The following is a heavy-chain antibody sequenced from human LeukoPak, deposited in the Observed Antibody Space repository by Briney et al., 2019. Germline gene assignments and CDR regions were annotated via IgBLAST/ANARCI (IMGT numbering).Heavy chain of an antibody. CDR1: GGTFSSYA. V-gene: IGHV1-69*04. CDR3: ARATGYSYGQPSDY. Sequence: SVKVSCKASGGTFSSYAISWVRQAPGQGLEWMGRIIPIFGIANYAQKFQGRVTITADKSTSTAYMELSSLRSEDTAVYYCARATGYSYGQPSDYWGQGTLVTVSS. CDR2: IIPIFGIA. D-gene: IGHD5-18*01. J-gene: IGHJ4*02.